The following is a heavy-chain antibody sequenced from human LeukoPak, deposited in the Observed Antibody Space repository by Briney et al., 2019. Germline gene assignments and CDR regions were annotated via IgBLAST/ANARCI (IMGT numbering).Heavy chain of an antibody. D-gene: IGHD6-19*01. CDR2: ISSSSSYI. J-gene: IGHJ4*02. CDR1: GFTFSSYS. Sequence: GGSLRLSCAASGFTFSSYSMNWVRQAPGKVLEWVSSISSSSSYIYYADSVKGRFTISRDNAKNSLYLQMNSLRAEDTAVYYCARDPGYSSGWSGGDYWGQGTLVTVSS. V-gene: IGHV3-21*01. CDR3: ARDPGYSSGWSGGDY.